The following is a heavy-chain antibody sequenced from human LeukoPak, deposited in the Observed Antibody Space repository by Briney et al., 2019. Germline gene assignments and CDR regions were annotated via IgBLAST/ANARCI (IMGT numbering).Heavy chain of an antibody. Sequence: GGSLRLSCAASGFTFSSHGMSWVRQAPGRGLEWVSSLSRTSSDTYYADSVKGRYTVSRDNSKNTLYLQMDSVRVEDTAVYYCAKIAVTGLWYFDYWGQGTLVTVSS. D-gene: IGHD6-19*01. CDR3: AKIAVTGLWYFDY. CDR2: LSRTSSDT. CDR1: GFTFSSHG. J-gene: IGHJ4*02. V-gene: IGHV3-23*01.